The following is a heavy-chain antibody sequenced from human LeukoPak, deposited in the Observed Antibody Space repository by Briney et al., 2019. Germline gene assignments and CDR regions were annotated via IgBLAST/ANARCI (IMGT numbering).Heavy chain of an antibody. CDR1: GFTFSNYG. V-gene: IGHV3-30*18. J-gene: IGHJ4*02. CDR3: AKDSCSSTSCYEDF. D-gene: IGHD2-2*01. Sequence: GGSLRLSCAASGFTFSNYGMHWVRQAPGKGLERVAVISYDGSNKYYSDSVKGRFTISRDNSKNTLYLQMNSLRAEDTGVYYCAKDSCSSTSCYEDFWGQGTLVTVSS. CDR2: ISYDGSNK.